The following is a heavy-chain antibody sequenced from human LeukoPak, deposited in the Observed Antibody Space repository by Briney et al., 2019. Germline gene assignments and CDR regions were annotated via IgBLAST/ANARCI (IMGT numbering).Heavy chain of an antibody. CDR1: GFTFSSYG. J-gene: IGHJ4*02. D-gene: IGHD5-18*01. CDR3: AKSGYSYGRTQPFDY. Sequence: GGSLRLSCAASGFTFSSYGMHWVREAPGKGLEWVAVISHDGSNKYYADSVKGRFTISRDNSKNTLYLQMNGLRAEDTAVYYCAKSGYSYGRTQPFDYWGQGTLVTVSS. CDR2: ISHDGSNK. V-gene: IGHV3-30*18.